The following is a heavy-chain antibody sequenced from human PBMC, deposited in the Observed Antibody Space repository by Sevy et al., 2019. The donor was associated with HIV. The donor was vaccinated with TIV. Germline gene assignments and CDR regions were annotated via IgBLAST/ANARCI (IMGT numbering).Heavy chain of an antibody. J-gene: IGHJ6*02. CDR1: GYTFTGYY. V-gene: IGHV1-2*06. Sequence: ASVKVSCKASGYTFTGYYMHWVRQAPGQGLEWMGRINPNSGGTNYAQKFQGRVTMTRETSISTAYMELSRLRSDDTAVYYCANAIVATVDYYYYYGMDVWGQGTTVTVSS. CDR3: ANAIVATVDYYYYYGMDV. CDR2: INPNSGGT. D-gene: IGHD5-12*01.